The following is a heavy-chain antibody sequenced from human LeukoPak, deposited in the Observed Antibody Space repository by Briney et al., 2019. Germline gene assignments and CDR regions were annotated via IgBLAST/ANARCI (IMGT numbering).Heavy chain of an antibody. Sequence: GGSLRLSCAASGFTFSDYMSWIRQAPGKGLEWVSYISSSGSTIYYADSVKGRFTISRDNAKNSLYLQMNSLRAEDTAVYYCARSATKYCSSTSCPYYYYGMNVWGQGTTVTVSS. V-gene: IGHV3-11*01. CDR3: ARSATKYCSSTSCPYYYYGMNV. J-gene: IGHJ6*02. CDR1: GFTFSDY. CDR2: ISSSGSTI. D-gene: IGHD2-2*01.